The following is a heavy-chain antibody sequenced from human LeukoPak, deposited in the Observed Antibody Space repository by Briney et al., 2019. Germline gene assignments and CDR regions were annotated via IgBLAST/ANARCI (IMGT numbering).Heavy chain of an antibody. CDR3: ARGPYYYDSSGYYYYMDV. CDR1: GGSISSSSYY. Sequence: SETLSLTCTVSGGSISSSSYYWGWIRQPPGKGLEWIGRIYYSGSTYYNPSLKSRVTISVDTSKNQFSLKLSSVTAADTAVYYCARGPYYYDSSGYYYYMDVWGKGTTVAVSS. V-gene: IGHV4-39*01. CDR2: IYYSGST. D-gene: IGHD3-22*01. J-gene: IGHJ6*03.